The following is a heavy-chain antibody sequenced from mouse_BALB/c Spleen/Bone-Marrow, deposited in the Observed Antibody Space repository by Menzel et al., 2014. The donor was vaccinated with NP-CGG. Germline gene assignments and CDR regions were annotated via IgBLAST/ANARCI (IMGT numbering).Heavy chain of an antibody. D-gene: IGHD2-4*01. J-gene: IGHJ3*01. V-gene: IGHV1-52*01. CDR2: IDPYDSEI. CDR1: GYTFTSYW. CDR3: ARGRDYDVFAY. Sequence: QVQLKQSGAELVRPGASVKLSCKASGYTFTSYWMNWVKQRPEQGLEWIGRIDPYDSEIHYNQKFKDKAILTVDKSSSTAYMQLSSLTSEDSAVYYCARGRDYDVFAYWGQGTLVTVSA.